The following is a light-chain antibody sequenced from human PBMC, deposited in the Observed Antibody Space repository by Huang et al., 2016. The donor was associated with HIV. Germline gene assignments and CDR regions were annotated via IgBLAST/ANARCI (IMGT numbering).Light chain of an antibody. J-gene: IGKJ1*01. CDR1: QSLVYCDGNIY. CDR2: KLS. Sequence: DVLLTQSPLSLPVTLGQPAFITCKSNQSLVYCDGNIYLNWFHQRPGHSPRRLIYKLSSRESGVPDRFSAGGSGTDFTLWISEVEAEDVGDYYCMQASHGAATFGQGTRVDIK. V-gene: IGKV2-30*01. CDR3: MQASHGAAT.